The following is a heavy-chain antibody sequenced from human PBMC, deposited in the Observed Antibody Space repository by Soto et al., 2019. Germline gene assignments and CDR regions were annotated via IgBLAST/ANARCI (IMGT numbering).Heavy chain of an antibody. CDR2: INSDGSST. J-gene: IGHJ5*02. CDR1: GFTFSSYW. D-gene: IGHD4-4*01. Sequence: GGSLRLSCAASGFTFSSYWMHWVRQAPGKGLVWVSRINSDGSSTSYADSVKGRFTISRDNAKNTLYLQMNSLRAEDTAVYYCAIQELYSLERYNWFDPWGQGTLVTVSS. V-gene: IGHV3-74*01. CDR3: AIQELYSLERYNWFDP.